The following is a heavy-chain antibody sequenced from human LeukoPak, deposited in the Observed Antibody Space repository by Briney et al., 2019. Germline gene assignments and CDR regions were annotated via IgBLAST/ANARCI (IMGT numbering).Heavy chain of an antibody. CDR2: MNPNSGNT. CDR3: ARDSVDTAMVTFDY. D-gene: IGHD5-18*01. Sequence: ASVKVSCKASGYTFTSYGISWVRQATGQGLEWMGWMNPNSGNTGYAQKFQGRVTITRNTSISTAYMELSSLRSEDTAVYYCARDSVDTAMVTFDYWGQGTLVTVSS. J-gene: IGHJ4*02. CDR1: GYTFTSYG. V-gene: IGHV1-8*03.